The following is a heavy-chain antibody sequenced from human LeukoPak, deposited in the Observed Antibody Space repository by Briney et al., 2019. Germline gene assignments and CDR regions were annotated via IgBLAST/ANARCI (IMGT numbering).Heavy chain of an antibody. CDR1: GGSISSYY. D-gene: IGHD2-21*01. J-gene: IGHJ4*02. V-gene: IGHV4-59*01. CDR3: AREIPKGTFDY. CDR2: IYYSGST. Sequence: SETLSLTCTVSGGSISSYYWSWIRQPPGKGLEWIGYIYYSGSTNYNPSLKRRVTISVDTSKNQFSLKLSSVTAADTAVYYCAREIPKGTFDYWGQGTLVTVSS.